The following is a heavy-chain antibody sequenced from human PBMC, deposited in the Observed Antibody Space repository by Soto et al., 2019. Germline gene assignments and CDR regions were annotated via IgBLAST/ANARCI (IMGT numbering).Heavy chain of an antibody. V-gene: IGHV4-39*01. D-gene: IGHD3-10*01. CDR2: IYYSGST. Sequence: PSETLSLTCTVSGGSISSSSYYWGWIRQPPGKGLEWIGSIYYSGSTYYNPSLKSRVTISVDTSKNQFSLKLSSVTAADTAVYYCARQGLLLWFGELLKNFDLWGRGTLVTVSS. CDR3: ARQGLLLWFGELLKNFDL. J-gene: IGHJ2*01. CDR1: GGSISSSSYY.